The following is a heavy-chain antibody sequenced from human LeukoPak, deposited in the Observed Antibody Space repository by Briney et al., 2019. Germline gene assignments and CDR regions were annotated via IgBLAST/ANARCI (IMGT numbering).Heavy chain of an antibody. J-gene: IGHJ4*02. V-gene: IGHV4-31*03. Sequence: SETLSLICTFSGGSISSGGYYWSWIRQHPGKGLEWIGYIYYSGSTYYNPSLKSRVTISVDTSKNQFSLKLSSVTAADTAVYYCARVKRYCSSTSCPGDYFDYWGQGTLVTVSS. D-gene: IGHD2-2*01. CDR1: GGSISSGGYY. CDR2: IYYSGST. CDR3: ARVKRYCSSTSCPGDYFDY.